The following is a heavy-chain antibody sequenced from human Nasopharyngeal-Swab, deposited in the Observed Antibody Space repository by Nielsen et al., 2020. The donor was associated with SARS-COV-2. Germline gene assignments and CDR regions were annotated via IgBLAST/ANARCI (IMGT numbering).Heavy chain of an antibody. CDR3: ARPTSPYYFDY. J-gene: IGHJ4*02. CDR1: GYTFTSYY. V-gene: IGHV1-46*01. CDR2: INPSGGST. Sequence: ASVKVSCKASGYTFTSYYMHWVRQAPGQGLEWMGIINPSGGSTSCAQKFQGRVTMTRDTSTSTVYMELSSLRSEDTAVYYCARPTSPYYFDYWGQGTLVTVSS.